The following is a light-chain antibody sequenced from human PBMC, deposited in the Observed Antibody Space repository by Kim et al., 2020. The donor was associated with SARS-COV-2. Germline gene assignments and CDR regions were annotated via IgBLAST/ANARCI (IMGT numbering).Light chain of an antibody. V-gene: IGKV1-5*03. CDR1: QTISSW. CDR3: QQYNSYPLT. Sequence: DIQMTQSPSTLSASVGDRVTITCRASQTISSWLAWYQQKPGKAPKLLIYKASSLESGVPLRFSGSGSGTEFPLTISSLQPDDFATYYCQQYNSYPLTFGGGTKVDIK. CDR2: KAS. J-gene: IGKJ4*01.